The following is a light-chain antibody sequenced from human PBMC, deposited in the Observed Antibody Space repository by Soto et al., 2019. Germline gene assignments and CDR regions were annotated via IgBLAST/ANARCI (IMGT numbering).Light chain of an antibody. V-gene: IGLV3-21*02. CDR2: GDS. Sequence: SYELTQPPSVSVAPGQTARITCEGNNIGSKSVHWYQQSPGQAPVLVVHGDSDRPSGTPERFSGSDSGNTATLTISGVEAGDEADYYCQVWDSSRDHVVFGGGTKLTVL. CDR1: NIGSKS. CDR3: QVWDSSRDHVV. J-gene: IGLJ2*01.